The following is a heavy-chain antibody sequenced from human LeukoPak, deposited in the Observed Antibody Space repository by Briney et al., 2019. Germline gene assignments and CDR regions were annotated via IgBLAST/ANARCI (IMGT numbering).Heavy chain of an antibody. CDR3: AREGAAMGQFPIDV. V-gene: IGHV4-61*01. D-gene: IGHD5-18*01. Sequence: SETLSLTCTVSGGSISSSSYYWGWIRQPPGKGLWWIGYIYYSGSTNYNPSLKSRVTISVDTSKNQFSLKLSSVTAADTAVYYCAREGAAMGQFPIDVWGKGTTVTVSS. CDR2: IYYSGST. J-gene: IGHJ6*03. CDR1: GGSISSSSYY.